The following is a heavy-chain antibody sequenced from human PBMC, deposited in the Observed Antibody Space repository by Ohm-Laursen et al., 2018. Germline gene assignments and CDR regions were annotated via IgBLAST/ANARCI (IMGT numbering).Heavy chain of an antibody. CDR1: GFTFSSYG. J-gene: IGHJ6*02. CDR3: AKSLPPLIAADDYYYYGMDV. CDR2: ISWNSGSI. Sequence: SLRLSCTASGFTFSSYGMNWVRQAPGKGLEWVSGISWNSGSIGYADSVKGRFTISRDNAKNSLYLQMNSLRAEDTALYYCAKSLPPLIAADDYYYYGMDVWGQGTTVTVSS. D-gene: IGHD6-13*01. V-gene: IGHV3-9*01.